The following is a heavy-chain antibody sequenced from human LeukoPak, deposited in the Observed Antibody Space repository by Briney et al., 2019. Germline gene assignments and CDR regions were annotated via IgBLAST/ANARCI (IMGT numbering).Heavy chain of an antibody. J-gene: IGHJ4*02. CDR3: ARGSSGAGYYFDY. CDR2: ISSSRNYK. V-gene: IGHV3-21*01. D-gene: IGHD3-22*01. Sequence: GGSLRLSCAASGFTFSDYSLSWVRQAPGKGLEWVSSISSSRNYKYYSDSVRGRFTISTDNAKYSLDLQMNSLRVEDTALYYCARGSSGAGYYFDYWGLGTLVTVSS. CDR1: GFTFSDYS.